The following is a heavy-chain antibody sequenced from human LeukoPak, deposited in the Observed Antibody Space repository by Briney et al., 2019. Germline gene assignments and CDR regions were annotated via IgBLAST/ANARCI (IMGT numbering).Heavy chain of an antibody. J-gene: IGHJ4*02. D-gene: IGHD6-19*01. CDR1: GGTFSSYA. CDR2: IIPIFGTA. Sequence: GASVTVSCKASGGTFSSYAISWVRQAPGQGLEWMGGIIPIFGTANYAQKFQGRVTITADESTSTAYMELNSLRSEDTAVYYCARGSGWYPFDYWGQGTLVTVSS. V-gene: IGHV1-69*13. CDR3: ARGSGWYPFDY.